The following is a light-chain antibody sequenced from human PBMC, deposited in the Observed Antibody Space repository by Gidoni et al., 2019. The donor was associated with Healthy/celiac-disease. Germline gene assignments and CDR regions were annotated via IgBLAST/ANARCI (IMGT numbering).Light chain of an antibody. CDR2: GNN. CDR1: SSNIGAGYY. J-gene: IGLJ2*01. CDR3: QSYDSSLSVHVV. V-gene: IGLV1-40*01. Sequence: QPVLTQPPSVSGAPGPRVTISCTGSSSNIGAGYYVHWYQQLPGTAPKLLIYGNNNRPSGVPDRFSGSKSGTSASLAITGLQAEDEADYYCQSYDSSLSVHVVFGGGTKLTVL.